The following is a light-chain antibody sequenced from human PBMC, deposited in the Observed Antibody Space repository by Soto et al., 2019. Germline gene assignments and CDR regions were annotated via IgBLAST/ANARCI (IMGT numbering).Light chain of an antibody. CDR2: AAS. Sequence: DIQMTQSPSSLSAAVGDRVTITCRASQGIDTYLAWYQQKPGKVPKLLIYAASTLQSGVPSRFSGSGSGTDFTLTIGSLQPEDVATYYCQKYTRAPFTCGPGTKVDI. V-gene: IGKV1-27*01. CDR1: QGIDTY. J-gene: IGKJ3*01. CDR3: QKYTRAPFT.